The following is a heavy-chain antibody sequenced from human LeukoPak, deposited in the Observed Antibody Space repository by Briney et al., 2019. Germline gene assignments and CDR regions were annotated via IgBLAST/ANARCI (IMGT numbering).Heavy chain of an antibody. CDR2: INPSGGST. CDR1: GYTFINHY. V-gene: IGHV1-46*01. J-gene: IGHJ6*02. CDR3: ARVAGIADFWSAMDV. D-gene: IGHD3-3*01. Sequence: ASVKVSCKASGYTFINHYIHWVRQAPGQGLEWMGIINPSGGSTSYAQKFQGRVTMTRDTSTSTVYMEVSSLRSEDTAVYYCARVAGIADFWSAMDVWGQGTTATVSS.